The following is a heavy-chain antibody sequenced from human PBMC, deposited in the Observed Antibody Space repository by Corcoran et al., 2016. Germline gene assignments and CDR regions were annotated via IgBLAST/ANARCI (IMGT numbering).Heavy chain of an antibody. J-gene: IGHJ6*02. CDR1: GFTVSSNY. V-gene: IGHV3-53*01. CDR2: IYSGGST. Sequence: EVQLVESGGGLIQPGGSLRLSCAASGFTVSSNYMSWVRQAPGKGLEWVSVIYSGGSTYYADSVKGRFTISRDNSKNTLYLQMNSLRAEDTAVYYCARGEGSVGYYYYYGMDVWGQGTTVTVSS. CDR3: ARGEGSVGYYYYYGMDV. D-gene: IGHD2-15*01.